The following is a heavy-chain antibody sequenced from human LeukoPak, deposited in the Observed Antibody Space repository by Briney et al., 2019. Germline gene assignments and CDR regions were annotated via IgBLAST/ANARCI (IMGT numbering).Heavy chain of an antibody. Sequence: PSQTLSLTCTVSGGSISSGGYYWTWIRQHPGKGLEWIGYIYNSGTTYYNPSLESRVTISGDTSKNQFSLKLSSVTAADTAMYYCARTPGWSYSFDDWRQGTLVTVSS. D-gene: IGHD1-26*01. CDR3: ARTPGWSYSFDD. J-gene: IGHJ4*02. CDR2: IYNSGTT. CDR1: GGSISSGGYY. V-gene: IGHV4-31*03.